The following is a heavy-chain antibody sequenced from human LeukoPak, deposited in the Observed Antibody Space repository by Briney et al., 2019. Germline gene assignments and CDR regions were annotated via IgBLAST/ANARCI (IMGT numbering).Heavy chain of an antibody. CDR2: IRYDGSNK. Sequence: GGSLRLSCAASGFTFSSYGMHWVRQAPGKGLEWVAFIRYDGSNKYYADSVKGRFTISRDNSKNTLYLQMNSLRAEDTAVYYCAKDQSGLRFLEWPGAFDIWGQGTMVTVSS. CDR1: GFTFSSYG. J-gene: IGHJ3*02. CDR3: AKDQSGLRFLEWPGAFDI. D-gene: IGHD3-3*01. V-gene: IGHV3-30*02.